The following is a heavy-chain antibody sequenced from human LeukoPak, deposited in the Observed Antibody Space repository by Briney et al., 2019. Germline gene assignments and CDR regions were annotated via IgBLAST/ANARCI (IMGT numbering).Heavy chain of an antibody. CDR2: INPNSGGT. V-gene: IGHV1-2*06. Sequence: ASVKVSCKASGYIFTSHYMHWVRQAPGQGLEWMGRINPNSGGTNYAQKFQGRVTMTRDTSISTAYMELSRLRSDDTAVYYCARFTVVTGPDYWGQGTLVTVSS. D-gene: IGHD4-23*01. CDR1: GYIFTSHY. CDR3: ARFTVVTGPDY. J-gene: IGHJ4*02.